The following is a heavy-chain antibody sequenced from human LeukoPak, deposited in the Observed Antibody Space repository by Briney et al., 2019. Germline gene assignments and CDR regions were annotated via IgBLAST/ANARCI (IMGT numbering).Heavy chain of an antibody. D-gene: IGHD3-16*01. CDR3: ARRGTYQNWFDP. CDR1: TFTFSSYW. V-gene: IGHV3-7*01. J-gene: IGHJ5*02. Sequence: GGPLRLSCAASTFTFSSYWMSWLRQAPGKGLEWVATIKDDGSEKYYVDSVSGRFTISRDNAKNSLYLQMNSLRAEDTAVYYCARRGTYQNWFDPWGQGTLVTVSS. CDR2: IKDDGSEK.